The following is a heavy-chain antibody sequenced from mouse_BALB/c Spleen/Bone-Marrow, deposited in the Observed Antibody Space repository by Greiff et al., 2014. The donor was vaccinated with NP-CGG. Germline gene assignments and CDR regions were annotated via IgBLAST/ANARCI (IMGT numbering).Heavy chain of an antibody. CDR3: ARNGYYGWMTY. Sequence: EVQLVESGGGLVQPGGSLKLSCAASGFDFSGYWMTWVRQAPGKGLEWIGEINPDSRTINYKPSLKEKFIMSRDNVKNTLYLQMSKVRSEDTALYYCARNGYYGWMTYWGQGTLVTVSA. D-gene: IGHD1-2*01. CDR2: INPDSRTI. J-gene: IGHJ3*01. CDR1: GFDFSGYW. V-gene: IGHV4-1*02.